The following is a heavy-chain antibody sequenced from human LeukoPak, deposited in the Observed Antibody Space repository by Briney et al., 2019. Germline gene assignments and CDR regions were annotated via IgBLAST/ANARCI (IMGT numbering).Heavy chain of an antibody. CDR2: IYSGGST. Sequence: GGSLRLSCAASGFTVSSNYMSWVRQAPGKGLEWVSVIYSGGSTYYADSVKGRFTISRDNSKNTLYLQMNSLRAEDTAVYYCASSASGWAPPEYYFDYWGQGTLVIVSS. J-gene: IGHJ4*02. CDR3: ASSASGWAPPEYYFDY. D-gene: IGHD6-19*01. CDR1: GFTVSSNY. V-gene: IGHV3-53*01.